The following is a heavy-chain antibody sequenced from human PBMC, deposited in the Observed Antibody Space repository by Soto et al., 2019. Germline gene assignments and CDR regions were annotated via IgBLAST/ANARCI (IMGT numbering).Heavy chain of an antibody. Sequence: SETLSLTCTVSGGPVSSGSYYWSWIRQPPGKGLEWIGYIYYSGSTNYNPSLKSRVTISVDTSKNQFSLKLSSVTAADTAVYYCARLHSGYDSGGLSFDYWGQGTLVTVSS. D-gene: IGHD5-12*01. CDR3: ARLHSGYDSGGLSFDY. CDR2: IYYSGST. CDR1: GGPVSSGSYY. V-gene: IGHV4-61*01. J-gene: IGHJ4*02.